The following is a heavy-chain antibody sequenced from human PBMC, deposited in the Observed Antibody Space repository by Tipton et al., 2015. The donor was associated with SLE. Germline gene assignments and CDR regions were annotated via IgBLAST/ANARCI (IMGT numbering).Heavy chain of an antibody. Sequence: GSLRLSCVASGFSFRSYAMSWVRQAPGKGLEWVSGISGSGGRTYYADSLKGRFTTSRDNSKNTLYLQMNSLRAEDSAVYYCAKGDPTALRFLEWLFHDYWGQGTLVTVSS. V-gene: IGHV3-23*01. CDR1: GFSFRSYA. D-gene: IGHD3-3*01. CDR2: ISGSGGRT. J-gene: IGHJ4*02. CDR3: AKGDPTALRFLEWLFHDY.